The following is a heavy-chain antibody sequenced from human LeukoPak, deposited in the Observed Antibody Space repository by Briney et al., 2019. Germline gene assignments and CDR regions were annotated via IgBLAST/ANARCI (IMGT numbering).Heavy chain of an antibody. J-gene: IGHJ4*02. CDR1: GFTFTNYA. D-gene: IGHD2/OR15-2a*01. Sequence: GGSLRLSCAASGFTFTNYAMSWVRQAPGKGLEWVSGISVGGGSTYYADSVKGRFTISRDNSKNTVYLQMGSLRAEDTAVYYCTNLIASIGTFLGYFDYWGEGTLVTVSS. V-gene: IGHV3-23*01. CDR2: ISVGGGST. CDR3: TNLIASIGTFLGYFDY.